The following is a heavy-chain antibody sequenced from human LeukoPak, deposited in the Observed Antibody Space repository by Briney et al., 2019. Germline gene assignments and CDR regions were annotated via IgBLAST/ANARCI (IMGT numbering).Heavy chain of an antibody. CDR1: GFSFTTSS. CDR2: IDGSGSYT. J-gene: IGHJ4*02. CDR3: ARDTSGSSVITYFDN. D-gene: IGHD3-10*01. Sequence: GGSLRLSCAASGFSFTTSSMSWVRQAPGKGLEWFSYIDGSGSYTSYADSVKGRFTISRDNAKSSLFLQMNSLRAEDTADYYCARDTSGSSVITYFDNWGQGTLVTVSS. V-gene: IGHV3-21*01.